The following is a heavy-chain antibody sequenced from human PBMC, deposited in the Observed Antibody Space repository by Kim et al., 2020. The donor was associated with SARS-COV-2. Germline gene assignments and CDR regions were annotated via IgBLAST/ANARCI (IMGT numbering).Heavy chain of an antibody. J-gene: IGHJ4*02. CDR3: ARGANWYRY. CDR2: MNPDSGNT. V-gene: IGHV1-8*01. CDR1: GYIFTSND. D-gene: IGHD1-1*01. Sequence: ASVKVSCKASGYIFTSNDINWVRQAPGQGLEWMGWMNPDSGNTGYAQKFQGRFTMTSNTSISTAYMELSSLRSEDTAVYFCARGANWYRYWVQGTLVTVSS.